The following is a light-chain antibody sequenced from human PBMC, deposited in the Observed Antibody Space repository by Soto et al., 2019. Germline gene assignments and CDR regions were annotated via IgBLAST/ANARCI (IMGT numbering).Light chain of an antibody. J-gene: IGKJ2*01. V-gene: IGKV3-20*01. CDR1: QSVSSRN. CDR3: QQYSDLPST. Sequence: EIVLTQSPVTLSLSPRERATLSCRASQSVSSRNLAWYQQKPGQAPRLLIYGASSRATGIPDRFSGSGSVTDFTLTINRLEPEDFAVYYCQQYSDLPSTFGQGTKLEVK. CDR2: GAS.